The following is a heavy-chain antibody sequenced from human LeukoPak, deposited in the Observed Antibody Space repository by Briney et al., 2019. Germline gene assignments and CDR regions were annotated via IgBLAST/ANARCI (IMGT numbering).Heavy chain of an antibody. D-gene: IGHD4-17*01. CDR2: IYYSGST. J-gene: IGHJ4*02. CDR1: GGSISSYY. CDR3: ARGGSTVTRHFNYFGY. V-gene: IGHV4-59*01. Sequence: SETLSLTCTVSGGSISSYYWSWIRQPPGKGLEWIGYIYYSGSTNYNPSLKSRVTISVDTSKNQFSLKLSSVTAADTAVYYCARGGSTVTRHFNYFGYWGQGTLVTVSS.